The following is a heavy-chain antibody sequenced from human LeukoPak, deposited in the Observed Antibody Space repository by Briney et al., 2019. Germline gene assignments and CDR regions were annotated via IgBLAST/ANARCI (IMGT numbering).Heavy chain of an antibody. CDR2: IYPGDSNI. V-gene: IGHV5-51*01. CDR3: ARQALGSWFDP. J-gene: IGHJ5*02. D-gene: IGHD7-27*01. Sequence: GESLKISCEASGYDFTNYWIGWVRQKPGKGLEWMGIIYPGDSNIIYSSSFQGQVTISADKSISTAYLQWSSLKASDTAMYYCARQALGSWFDPWGQGTLVTVSS. CDR1: GYDFTNYW.